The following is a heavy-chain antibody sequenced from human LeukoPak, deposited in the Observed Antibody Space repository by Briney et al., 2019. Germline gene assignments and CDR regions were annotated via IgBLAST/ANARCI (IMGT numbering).Heavy chain of an antibody. CDR1: GYTFIGYY. J-gene: IGHJ6*03. CDR3: ARGTGGDYSYYYYMDV. V-gene: IGHV1-46*01. CDR2: INPGGGST. Sequence: ASVKVSCKASGYTFIGYYIHWVRQAPGQGLEWMGIINPGGGSTNYAQKFQGRVTMTRDMSTSTVYMELSSLRSEDTAVYYCARGTGGDYSYYYYMDVWGKGTTVTVSS. D-gene: IGHD4-17*01.